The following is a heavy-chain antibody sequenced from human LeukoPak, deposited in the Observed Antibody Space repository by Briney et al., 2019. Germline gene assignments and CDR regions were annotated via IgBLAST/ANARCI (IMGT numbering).Heavy chain of an antibody. CDR3: ARGSSSGWPYYFDS. CDR1: GFTLSTYW. V-gene: IGHV3-74*01. CDR2: INGDGSDT. J-gene: IGHJ4*02. Sequence: GSLRLSCAASGFTLSTYWMHWVRQAPGKGLVWVSRINGDGSDTPYADSVKGRFTISRDNAKNMLYLQMNSLRAEDTAVYYCARGSSSGWPYYFDSWGQGILVIVSS. D-gene: IGHD6-19*01.